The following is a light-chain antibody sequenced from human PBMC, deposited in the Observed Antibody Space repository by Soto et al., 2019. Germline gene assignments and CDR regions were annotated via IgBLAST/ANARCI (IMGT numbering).Light chain of an antibody. J-gene: IGKJ1*01. CDR2: KAS. V-gene: IGKV1-5*03. Sequence: DIQMTQSPSTLSAYVGDRVTITCRASQSISSWLAWYQQQPGRAPKLLIYKASSLESGVPSRFSGSGSGTEFTLTISSLQPDDFATYYCQQYNSFPTFGQGTKVEIK. CDR3: QQYNSFPT. CDR1: QSISSW.